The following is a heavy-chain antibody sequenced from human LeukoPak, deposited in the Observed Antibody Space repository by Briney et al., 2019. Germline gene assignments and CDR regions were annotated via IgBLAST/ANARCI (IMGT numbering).Heavy chain of an antibody. V-gene: IGHV4-61*02. D-gene: IGHD6-19*01. CDR3: ARELAAVAGTFDY. J-gene: IGHJ4*02. Sequence: PSETLSLTCTVSGGSISSGSYYWSWIRQPAGKGLEWIGRIYTSGSTNYNPSLKSRVTISVDTSKNQFSLKLSSVTAADTAVYYCARELAAVAGTFDYWGQGTLVTVSS. CDR2: IYTSGST. CDR1: GGSISSGSYY.